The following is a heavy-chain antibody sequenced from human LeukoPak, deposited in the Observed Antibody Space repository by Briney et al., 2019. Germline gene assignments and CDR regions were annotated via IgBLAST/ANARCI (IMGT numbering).Heavy chain of an antibody. D-gene: IGHD3-22*01. CDR2: LIEKGNA. CDR1: RVSPSSYS. J-gene: IGHJ2*01. CDR3: ARGYDPARWYCDL. Sequence: SQTLSLTHALYRVSPSSYSWRRTSIRHPPEKGLEWSGELIEKGNANHPPSLKTRVTIDLDTSKNQFSLALTSMTPPHTPMFFCARGYDPARWYCDLWGGNTRLTV. V-gene: IGHV4-34*01.